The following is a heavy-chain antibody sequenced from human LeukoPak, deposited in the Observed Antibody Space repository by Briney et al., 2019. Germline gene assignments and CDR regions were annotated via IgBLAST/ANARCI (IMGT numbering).Heavy chain of an antibody. CDR1: GDSFSSASYS. V-gene: IGHV4-30-4*07. J-gene: IGHJ6*03. Sequence: SQTLSLTCAVSGDSFSSASYSWSWIRQPPGKGLEWIGYAYYSGSAYYNPSLKRRVTISVDTSKNQLSLKVSSVTAADTAVYYCARGVVVPAAISGGLGPTNYYYYYYMDVWGKGTTVTISS. CDR3: ARGVVVPAAISGGLGPTNYYYYYYMDV. CDR2: AYYSGSA. D-gene: IGHD2-2*01.